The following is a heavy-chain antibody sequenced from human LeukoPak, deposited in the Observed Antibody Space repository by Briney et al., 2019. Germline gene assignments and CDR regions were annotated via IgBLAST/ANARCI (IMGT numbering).Heavy chain of an antibody. CDR2: IKQDGSEQ. D-gene: IGHD3-22*01. J-gene: IGHJ4*02. Sequence: TGGSLRLSCAASGFSFSSYWMSWVRQAPGKGLEWVANIKQDGSEQYYVDSVKGRFTISRDNAKSSLFLQMNSLRAEDTAVYYCARDLRSSGYYAFDYWGQGTLVTVSS. CDR3: ARDLRSSGYYAFDY. CDR1: GFSFSSYW. V-gene: IGHV3-7*01.